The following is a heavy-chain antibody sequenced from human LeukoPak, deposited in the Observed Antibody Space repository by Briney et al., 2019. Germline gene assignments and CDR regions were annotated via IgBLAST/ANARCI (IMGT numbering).Heavy chain of an antibody. CDR2: FYPGDSDI. Sequence: GASLKISCKGSGSRFANYWIDWGRRLPGKGLEWLGIFYPGDSDISYSPSFRGQVPISADKSITTPSLPWTSLQASARPLFSLSRRPHYYFDYWGQGTLVTGSS. V-gene: IGHV5-51*01. J-gene: IGHJ4*02. CDR3: SRRPHYYFDY. CDR1: GSRFANYW.